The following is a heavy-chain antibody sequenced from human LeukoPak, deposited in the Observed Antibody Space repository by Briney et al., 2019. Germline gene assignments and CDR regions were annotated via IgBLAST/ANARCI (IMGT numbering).Heavy chain of an antibody. D-gene: IGHD6-13*01. V-gene: IGHV4-34*01. CDR2: INHSGST. J-gene: IGHJ3*02. CDR3: ARGHRYSSSWFDAFDI. Sequence: PSETLSLTCAVYGGSFSGYYWSWIRQPPGKGLEWIREINHSGSTNYNPSLKSRVTISVDTSKNQFSLKLSSVTAADTAVYYCARGHRYSSSWFDAFDIWGQGTMVTVSS. CDR1: GGSFSGYY.